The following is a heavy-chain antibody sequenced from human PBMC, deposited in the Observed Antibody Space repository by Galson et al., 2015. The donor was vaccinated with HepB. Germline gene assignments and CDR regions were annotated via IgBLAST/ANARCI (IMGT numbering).Heavy chain of an antibody. Sequence: SLRLSCAASGFTFSGSAIHWVRQASGKGLEWVGRIRGKDNSYATGYAASVRGRFTISRDDSENTAYLQMNSLKTEDTAVYYCATTTLGDYHYFFGMDVWGQGTTVTVSS. CDR2: IRGKDNSYAT. J-gene: IGHJ6*02. CDR1: GFTFSGSA. CDR3: ATTTLGDYHYFFGMDV. D-gene: IGHD2/OR15-2a*01. V-gene: IGHV3-73*01.